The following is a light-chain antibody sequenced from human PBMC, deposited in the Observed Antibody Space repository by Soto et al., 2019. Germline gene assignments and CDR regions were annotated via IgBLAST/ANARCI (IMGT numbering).Light chain of an antibody. CDR1: QTISSW. V-gene: IGKV1-5*03. CDR2: KAS. J-gene: IGKJ4*01. Sequence: DIQMTQSPSTLSGSVGDRVTITCRASQTISSWLAWYQQKPGKAPKLLIYKASTLKSGVPSRFSGSGSGTEFTLTISSLQPDDFATYYCQHYNDWASELTFGGGTKVDIK. CDR3: QHYNDWASELT.